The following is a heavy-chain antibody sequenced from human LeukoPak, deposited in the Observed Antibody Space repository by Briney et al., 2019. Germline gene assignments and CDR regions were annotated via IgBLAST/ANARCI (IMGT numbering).Heavy chain of an antibody. CDR2: IKQVGGEK. J-gene: IGHJ6*02. V-gene: IGHV3-7*01. CDR3: ARVSQYYYYGMDV. CDR1: GFTFSSYW. Sequence: QPGGSLRLSCAASGFTFSSYWMSWVRQAPGKGLEWVANIKQVGGEKYYVDSVKGRFTISRDNAKNSLYLQMNSLRAEDTAVYYCARVSQYYYYGMDVWGQGTTVTVSS.